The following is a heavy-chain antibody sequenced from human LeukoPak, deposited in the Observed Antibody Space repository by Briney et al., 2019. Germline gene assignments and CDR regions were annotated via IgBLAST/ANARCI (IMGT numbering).Heavy chain of an antibody. J-gene: IGHJ5*02. CDR3: ARDDAVAAAGTWFDP. D-gene: IGHD6-13*01. Sequence: ASVKVSCKASGYTFTNYGFSWVRQAPGQGLEWMGWISAYNGNTNYAQKLQGRVTMTTDTSTSTAYMELRSLRSDDTAVYYCARDDAVAAAGTWFDPWGQGTLVTVSS. CDR2: ISAYNGNT. V-gene: IGHV1-18*01. CDR1: GYTFTNYG.